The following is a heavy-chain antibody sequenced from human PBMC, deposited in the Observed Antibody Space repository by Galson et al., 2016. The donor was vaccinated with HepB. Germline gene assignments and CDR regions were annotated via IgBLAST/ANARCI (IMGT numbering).Heavy chain of an antibody. D-gene: IGHD3-10*01. CDR2: IYSGGSK. V-gene: IGHV3-53*01. CDR3: ASHAPYYYGSGRYPGTFDY. Sequence: SLRLSCAASGFIVSTNYMSWVRQAPGKGLEWVSVIYSGGSKYYADSVKGRFIISRDNSKNTLYLQMNSLGAEDTAVYFCASHAPYYYGSGRYPGTFDYWGQGTLVTVSS. CDR1: GFIVSTNY. J-gene: IGHJ4*02.